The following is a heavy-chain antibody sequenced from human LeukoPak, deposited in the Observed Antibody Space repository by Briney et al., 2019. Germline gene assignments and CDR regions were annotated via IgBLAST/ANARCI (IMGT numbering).Heavy chain of an antibody. V-gene: IGHV5-51*01. Sequence: GESLKISCKGSGYNFNTYWIGWVRQMPGKGLEWMGIIYPGDSHTRYSPSFQGQVTISVDKSISTAYLQWSSLKASDTAIYYCARSPWFEEFSPNWFDSWGQGTLVTVSS. CDR2: IYPGDSHT. D-gene: IGHD3-10*01. J-gene: IGHJ5*01. CDR3: ARSPWFEEFSPNWFDS. CDR1: GYNFNTYW.